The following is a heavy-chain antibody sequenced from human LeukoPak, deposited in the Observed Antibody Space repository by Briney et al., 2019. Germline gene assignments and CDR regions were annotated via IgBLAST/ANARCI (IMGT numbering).Heavy chain of an antibody. V-gene: IGHV3-33*01. CDR2: IWYDGSNK. Sequence: PGRALILSCAASGFTFSSYDMHWVRQAPGKGLEWVALIWYDGSNKYYADSVKRRFTISRDNYKNTVYLQMNSLRAEDTAVYYCASRRGGIVGDYWGQGTLVTVSS. J-gene: IGHJ4*02. CDR1: GFTFSSYD. D-gene: IGHD2-15*01. CDR3: ASRRGGIVGDY.